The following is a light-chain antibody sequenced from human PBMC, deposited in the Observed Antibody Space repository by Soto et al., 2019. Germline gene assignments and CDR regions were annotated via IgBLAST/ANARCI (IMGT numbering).Light chain of an antibody. CDR3: QVRDVWPT. V-gene: IGKV3-11*01. CDR1: QSVSTS. Sequence: IVLTQSPATLSLSPGERAALSCRASQSVSTSLAWYQHKPGQAPRLIIYDASKRAPGLPARFSGSGSGTDFTLTSSSLEAEDFAVYYCQVRDVWPTFGQGTKVEIK. CDR2: DAS. J-gene: IGKJ1*01.